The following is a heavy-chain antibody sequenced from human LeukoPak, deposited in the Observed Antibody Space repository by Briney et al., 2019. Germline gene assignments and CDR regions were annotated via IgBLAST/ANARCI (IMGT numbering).Heavy chain of an antibody. CDR3: AKVGYCSGGSCLYYFDY. J-gene: IGHJ4*02. CDR1: GFTFSSYA. V-gene: IGHV3-23*01. D-gene: IGHD2-15*01. Sequence: PGGSLRLSCAASGFTFSSYAMIWVRQAPGKGREWVSAISGSGGSTYYADSVKGRFTISRDNSKNTLYLQMNSLRAEDTAVYYCAKVGYCSGGSCLYYFDYWGQGTLVTVSS. CDR2: ISGSGGST.